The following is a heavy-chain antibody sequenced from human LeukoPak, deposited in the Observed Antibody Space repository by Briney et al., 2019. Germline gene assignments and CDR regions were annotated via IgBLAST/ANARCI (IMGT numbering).Heavy chain of an antibody. J-gene: IGHJ4*02. CDR2: IWFDGSNR. D-gene: IGHD5-18*01. V-gene: IGHV3-33*01. CDR1: GFTFRNYG. CDR3: ARDTAMYYFDY. Sequence: GGSLRLSCEASGFTFRNYGMHWVRQAPGKGLDWVGVIWFDGSNRYYADSVKGRFTISRDNSKNTLYLQVNSVRAEDTAVYYCARDTAMYYFDYWGQGTLVTVSS.